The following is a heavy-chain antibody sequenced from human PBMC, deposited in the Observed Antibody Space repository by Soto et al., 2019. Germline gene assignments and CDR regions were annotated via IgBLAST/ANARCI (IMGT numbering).Heavy chain of an antibody. CDR1: GFTFSSYA. CDR2: ISYDGSNT. CDR3: ARDPVLWFGELLRVPQNYYYYGMDV. D-gene: IGHD3-10*01. J-gene: IGHJ6*02. V-gene: IGHV3-30-3*01. Sequence: QVQLVESGGGVVQPGRSLRLSCAASGFTFSSYAMHWVRQAPGKGLEWVAVISYDGSNTYYADSVKGRFTISRDNSKNTLYLQMNSLRAEDTAVYYCARDPVLWFGELLRVPQNYYYYGMDVWGQGTTVTVSS.